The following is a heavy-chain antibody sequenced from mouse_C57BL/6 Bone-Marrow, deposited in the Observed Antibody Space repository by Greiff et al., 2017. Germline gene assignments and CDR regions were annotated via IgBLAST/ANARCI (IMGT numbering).Heavy chain of an antibody. CDR1: GYTFTDYN. CDR3: ALDLSWFAY. CDR2: INPNNGGT. Sequence: VQLQQSGPELVKPGASVKIPCKASGYTFTDYNVDWVKQSHGKSLEWIGDINPNNGGTIYNQKFTGKATLTVDKSSSTAYMELRSLTSEDTAGYYCALDLSWFAYWGQGTLVTVSA. J-gene: IGHJ3*01. V-gene: IGHV1-18*01.